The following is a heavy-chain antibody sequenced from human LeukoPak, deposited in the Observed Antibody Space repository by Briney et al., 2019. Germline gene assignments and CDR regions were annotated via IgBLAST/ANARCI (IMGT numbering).Heavy chain of an antibody. CDR3: ARAYYDSSGFYYYYMDV. V-gene: IGHV4-59*01. D-gene: IGHD3-22*01. Sequence: SETLSLXCTVSGGSISSYYWSWIRQPPGKGLEWVGYIYYSGSTNYNPSLKSRVTISVDTSKNQFSLRLSSVTAADTAVYYCARAYYDSSGFYYYYMDVWGKGTTVTVSS. CDR1: GGSISSYY. J-gene: IGHJ6*03. CDR2: IYYSGST.